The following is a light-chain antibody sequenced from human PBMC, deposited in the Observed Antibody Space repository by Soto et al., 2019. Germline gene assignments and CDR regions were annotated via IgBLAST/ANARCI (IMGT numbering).Light chain of an antibody. Sequence: SYELTQPPSVSVSPGQTASITCSGDKLGDKYASWYQQKPGQAPVLVIYQDIKRPSGIPERFSGSNSGNTATLTISGTQARDEADYYCQAWDRGSAHVFGTGTKLTVL. CDR1: KLGDKY. CDR3: QAWDRGSAHV. CDR2: QDI. J-gene: IGLJ1*01. V-gene: IGLV3-1*01.